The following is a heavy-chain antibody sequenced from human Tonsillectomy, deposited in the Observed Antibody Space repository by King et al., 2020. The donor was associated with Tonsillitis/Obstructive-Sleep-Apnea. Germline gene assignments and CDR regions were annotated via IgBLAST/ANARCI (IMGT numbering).Heavy chain of an antibody. CDR1: GGSISSSSYY. CDR2: IYYSGST. V-gene: IGHV4-39*01. D-gene: IGHD3-10*01. J-gene: IGHJ4*02. Sequence: QLQESGPGLVKPSETLSLTCTVSGGSISSSSYYWGWIRQPPGKGLEWIGSIYYSGSTYYNPSLKSRVTMSVDTSKNQFSLKLSSVTAADTAVYYCARHLIRDYYGSGSYYTGYDYWGQGTLVTVSS. CDR3: ARHLIRDYYGSGSYYTGYDY.